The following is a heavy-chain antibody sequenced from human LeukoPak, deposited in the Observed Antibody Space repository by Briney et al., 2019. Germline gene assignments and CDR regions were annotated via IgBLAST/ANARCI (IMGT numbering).Heavy chain of an antibody. D-gene: IGHD2-15*01. Sequence: SETLSLTCTVSGGSISSYYWSWIRQPPGKGLEWIGYIYYSGSTNYNPSLKSRVTISVDTSKNQFSLKLSSVTAADTAVYYCARLRFYCSGGSCYWSYFDYWGQGTLVTVSS. CDR2: IYYSGST. V-gene: IGHV4-59*01. J-gene: IGHJ4*02. CDR1: GGSISSYY. CDR3: ARLRFYCSGGSCYWSYFDY.